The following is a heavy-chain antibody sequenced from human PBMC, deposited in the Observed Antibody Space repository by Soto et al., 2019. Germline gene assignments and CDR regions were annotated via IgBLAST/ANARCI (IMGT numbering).Heavy chain of an antibody. CDR3: AREKGRGYCDY. Sequence: EVPLVESGGGLVQPGGSLRLSCAASGFTFSTYNMNWVRQAPGKGLEWVSYISSDSSTIFYADSVKGRFTISRDRAKNSLYLHMNRLRAEDTAVYYCAREKGRGYCDYWGQGTLVTVS. CDR2: ISSDSSTI. CDR1: GFTFSTYN. D-gene: IGHD2-2*03. J-gene: IGHJ4*02. V-gene: IGHV3-48*01.